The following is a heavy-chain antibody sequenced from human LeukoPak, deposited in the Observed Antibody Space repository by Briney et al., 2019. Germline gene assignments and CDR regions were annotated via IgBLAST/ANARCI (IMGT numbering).Heavy chain of an antibody. J-gene: IGHJ4*02. CDR2: IIPIFGTA. CDR3: ARAGWIQLWSQPHYFDY. Sequence: ASVKVSCKASGGTFSSYAISWVRQAPGQGPEWMGGIIPIFGTANYAQKFQGRVTITADKSTSTAYMELSSLRSEDTAVYYCARAGWIQLWSQPHYFDYWGQGTLVTVSS. V-gene: IGHV1-69*06. CDR1: GGTFSSYA. D-gene: IGHD5-18*01.